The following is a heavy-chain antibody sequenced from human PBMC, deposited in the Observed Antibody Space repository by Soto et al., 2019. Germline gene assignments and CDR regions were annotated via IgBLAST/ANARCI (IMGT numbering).Heavy chain of an antibody. J-gene: IGHJ4*02. Sequence: EVQLVESGGGLVQPGGSLRLSCVASGFTFTNYWMSWVRQAPGKGLEWVANIKKDGSETYYVESVKGRFTISRDNAKNSLFLQMISLRGEDTAVYYCAKGPWLDDYWGQGTLVTVSS. V-gene: IGHV3-7*01. CDR3: AKGPWLDDY. CDR1: GFTFTNYW. D-gene: IGHD5-12*01. CDR2: IKKDGSET.